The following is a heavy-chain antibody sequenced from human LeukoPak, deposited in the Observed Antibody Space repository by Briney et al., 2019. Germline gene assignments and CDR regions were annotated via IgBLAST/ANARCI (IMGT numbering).Heavy chain of an antibody. D-gene: IGHD6-13*01. Sequence: SQTLSLTCTVSGGSISSGSYYWSWIRQPAGKGLEWIGRIYTSGSTNYNPSLKSRVTISVDTTKNQFSLKLSSVTAADTAVYYCARGDVGQQLVRYWYFDLWGRGTLVTVSS. V-gene: IGHV4-61*02. CDR1: GGSISSGSYY. CDR2: IYTSGST. CDR3: ARGDVGQQLVRYWYFDL. J-gene: IGHJ2*01.